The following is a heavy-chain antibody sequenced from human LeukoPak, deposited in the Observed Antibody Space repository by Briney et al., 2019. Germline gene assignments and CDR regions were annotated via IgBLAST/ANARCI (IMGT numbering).Heavy chain of an antibody. V-gene: IGHV4-38-2*02. J-gene: IGHJ4*02. CDR1: GYSISSGYY. CDR2: IYHSGST. D-gene: IGHD2-2*01. CDR3: ARRPTCSTSCYGFDY. Sequence: PSETLSLTCTVSGYSISSGYYWGWIRQPPGKGLECIGSIYHSGSTYYSPSLKSRVTISVDTSKNQFSLKLSSVTAADTAVYYCARRPTCSTSCYGFDYWGQGTLVTVSS.